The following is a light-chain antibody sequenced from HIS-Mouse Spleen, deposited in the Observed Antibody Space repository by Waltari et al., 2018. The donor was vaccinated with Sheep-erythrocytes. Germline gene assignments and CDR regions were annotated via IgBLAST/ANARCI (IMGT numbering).Light chain of an antibody. CDR3: CSYAGSSTPWV. CDR1: SSDVGSYNL. J-gene: IGLJ3*02. CDR2: EGS. V-gene: IGLV2-23*01. Sequence: QSALTQPASVSGSPGQSITISCTGTSSDVGSYNLVSWYQQHPGKAPKLMIYEGSTRPSGVSNLFSGSKAGNTAALTISGLQAEDEADYYCCSYAGSSTPWVFGGGTKLTVL.